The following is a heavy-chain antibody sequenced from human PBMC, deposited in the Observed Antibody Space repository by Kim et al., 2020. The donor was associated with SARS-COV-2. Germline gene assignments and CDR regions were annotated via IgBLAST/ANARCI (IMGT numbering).Heavy chain of an antibody. V-gene: IGHV1-69*13. D-gene: IGHD3-3*01. J-gene: IGHJ4*02. CDR2: IIPIFGTA. CDR3: ARVGVLGVVNDFDY. Sequence: SVKVSCKASGGTFSSYAISWVRQAPGQGLEWMGGIIPIFGTANYAQKFQGRVTITADESTSTAYMELSSLRSEDTAVYYCARVGVLGVVNDFDYWGQGTLVTVSS. CDR1: GGTFSSYA.